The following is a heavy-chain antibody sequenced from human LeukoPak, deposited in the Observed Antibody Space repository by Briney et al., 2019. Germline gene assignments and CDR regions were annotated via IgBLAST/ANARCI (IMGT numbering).Heavy chain of an antibody. CDR2: IRSKAYGGTT. CDR3: TASSRWGYFDY. D-gene: IGHD6-13*01. CDR1: GFTFGDYA. J-gene: IGHJ4*02. V-gene: IGHV3-49*04. Sequence: GGSLRLSCTASGFTFGDYAMSWVRQAPGKGLEWVGFIRSKAYGGTTEYAASVKGRFTISRDDSKSIAYLQMNSLKTEDTAVYYCTASSRWGYFDYWGQGTLVTVSS.